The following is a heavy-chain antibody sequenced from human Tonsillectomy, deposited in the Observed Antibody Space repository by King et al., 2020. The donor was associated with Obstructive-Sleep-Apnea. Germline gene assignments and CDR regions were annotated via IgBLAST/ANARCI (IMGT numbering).Heavy chain of an antibody. CDR3: AREGPDMARSSDAFDI. Sequence: VQLVESGGGVVQPGRSLRLSCAASGFTFSSYAMHWVRQAPGQGLEWVAVISYDGSNKYYADSVKGRFTISRDNSKNTLDLQMNSLRAEDTAVYYCAREGPDMARSSDAFDIWGQGTMVTVSS. CDR2: ISYDGSNK. V-gene: IGHV3-30*04. D-gene: IGHD3-10*01. CDR1: GFTFSSYA. J-gene: IGHJ3*02.